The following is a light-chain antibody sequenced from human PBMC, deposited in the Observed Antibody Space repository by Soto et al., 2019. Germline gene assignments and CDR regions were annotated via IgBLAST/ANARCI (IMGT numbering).Light chain of an antibody. Sequence: EIVLTQSPGSLPLSPGEGATLSCMASQSVSTNVAWYQQRPGQPPKLLIFGASSRATGIPARFSGSGSGTDFTLIINRLQPEDFALYFCQQYGSSPITFGQGTRLEIK. CDR3: QQYGSSPIT. CDR1: QSVSTN. V-gene: IGKV3-20*01. J-gene: IGKJ5*01. CDR2: GAS.